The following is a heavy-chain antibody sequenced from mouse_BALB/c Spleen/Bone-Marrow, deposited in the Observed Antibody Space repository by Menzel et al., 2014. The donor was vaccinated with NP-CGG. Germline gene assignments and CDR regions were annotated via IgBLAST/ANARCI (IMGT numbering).Heavy chain of an antibody. CDR3: ARPGYYGYQDV. V-gene: IGHV4-1*02. J-gene: IGHJ1*01. CDR1: GFDFSGYW. CDR2: INPDSSTI. Sequence: EVKLVESGGGLVQPGGSLKLSCAASGFDFSGYWMTWVRQAPGKGLEWIGGINPDSSTINYTPSLKDKFIISRDNAKNALYLQMSKVRSEDTALYYCARPGYYGYQDVWGAGTTVTVSS. D-gene: IGHD1-2*01.